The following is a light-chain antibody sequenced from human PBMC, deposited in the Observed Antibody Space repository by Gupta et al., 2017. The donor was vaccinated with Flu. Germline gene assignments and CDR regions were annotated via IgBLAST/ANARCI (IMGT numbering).Light chain of an antibody. CDR1: QSVSSN. J-gene: IGKJ1*01. V-gene: IGKV3-15*01. CDR3: QQYNNWPSGT. Sequence: ATPSVSPGERATLSCRASQSVSSNLAWYQQKPGQAPRLLIYGASTRATGIPARFSGSGSGTEFTLTISSLQSEDFAVYYCQQYNNWPSGTFGQGTKVEIK. CDR2: GAS.